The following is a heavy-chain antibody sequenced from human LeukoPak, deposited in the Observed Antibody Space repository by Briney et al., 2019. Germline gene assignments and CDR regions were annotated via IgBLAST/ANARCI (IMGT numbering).Heavy chain of an antibody. D-gene: IGHD3-10*01. Sequence: SETLSLTCAVYGGSFSGYSWGWIRQPPGKGLEWIGGVYYSGSTNYYPSLKSRVTISVGTSKNQFSFKLSYVTAADTAVYCCARLVPRYGSGSQSDYWRQGTLVTVSS. J-gene: IGHJ4*02. CDR1: GGSFSGYS. CDR3: ARLVPRYGSGSQSDY. CDR2: VYYSGST. V-gene: IGHV4-34*01.